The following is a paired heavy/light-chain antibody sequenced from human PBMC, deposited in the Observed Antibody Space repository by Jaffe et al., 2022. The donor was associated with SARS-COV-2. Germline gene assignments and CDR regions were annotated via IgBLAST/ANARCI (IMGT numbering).Heavy chain of an antibody. CDR3: ARAAYSTGWSNWSWYFDL. CDR1: GYTFTGYY. Sequence: QVQLVQSGAEVKKPGASVKVSCKASGYTFTGYYIHWVRQAPGQGLEWMGIINPSGGSTIYAQKFQGRVTMTRDISTSTVSMALSSLRSDDTGLYYCARAAYSTGWSNWSWYFDLWGRGTLVIVSS. D-gene: IGHD6-19*01. CDR2: INPSGGST. V-gene: IGHV1-46*01. J-gene: IGHJ2*01.
Light chain of an antibody. Sequence: EIVLTQSPGTLSLSPGERATLSCRARQSVSSTYLAWYQQKPGQAPRLLIYGASSRATGIPDRFSGSGSGTDFTLTISRLEPEDFAVYYCQQYGSSLTFGQGTRLEIK. CDR1: QSVSSTY. V-gene: IGKV3-20*01. CDR3: QQYGSSLT. J-gene: IGKJ5*01. CDR2: GAS.